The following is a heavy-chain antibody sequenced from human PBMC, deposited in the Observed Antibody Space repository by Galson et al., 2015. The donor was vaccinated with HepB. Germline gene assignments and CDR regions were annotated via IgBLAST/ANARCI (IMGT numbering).Heavy chain of an antibody. V-gene: IGHV1-46*04. CDR2: INPVDGSG. CDR1: GYSFTNYY. Sequence: SVKVSCKASGYSFTNYYMHWVRQAPGQGLEWMGIINPVDGSGNFAQRLQGRFTMTRDTSTTTVHMELSSLRFEDTAVYYCARGEGVEYDSSGSDYWGQGTQVTVSS. J-gene: IGHJ4*02. D-gene: IGHD6-19*01. CDR3: ARGEGVEYDSSGSDY.